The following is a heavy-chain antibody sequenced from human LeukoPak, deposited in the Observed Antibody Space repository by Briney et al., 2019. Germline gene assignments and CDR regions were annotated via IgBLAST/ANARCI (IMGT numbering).Heavy chain of an antibody. D-gene: IGHD3-9*01. CDR2: IKQDGSEK. Sequence: GGSLRLSCAASGFTFSSYWMNWVRQASGKGLEWVANIKQDGSEKYYVDSVKGRFTISRDNAKNSLYLQMNSLRAEDTAVYYCAREFHWYPFDYWGQGTLVTVSS. V-gene: IGHV3-7*01. CDR3: AREFHWYPFDY. J-gene: IGHJ4*02. CDR1: GFTFSSYW.